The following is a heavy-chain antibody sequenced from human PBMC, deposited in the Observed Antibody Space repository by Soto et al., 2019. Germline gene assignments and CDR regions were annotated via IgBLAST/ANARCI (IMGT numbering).Heavy chain of an antibody. CDR1: GYSFTSYW. CDR2: IYPGDSDT. Sequence: GESLKISCKGSGYSFTSYWIGWVRQMPGKGLEWMGIIYPGDSDTRYSPSFQGQVTISADKSISTAYLQWSSLKASDTAMYYCARPLDCSSTRCFAYGMDVWGQGTTVTVSS. D-gene: IGHD2-2*01. J-gene: IGHJ6*02. CDR3: ARPLDCSSTRCFAYGMDV. V-gene: IGHV5-51*01.